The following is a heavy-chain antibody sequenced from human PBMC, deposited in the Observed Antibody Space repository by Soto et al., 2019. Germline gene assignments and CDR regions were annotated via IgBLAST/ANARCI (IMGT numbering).Heavy chain of an antibody. CDR2: IIPIFGTA. CDR1: GGTFSSYA. J-gene: IGHJ4*02. CDR3: ARSFFNYGGNPGAAFTF. V-gene: IGHV1-69*13. Sequence: GASVKVSCKASGGTFSSYAISWVRQAPGQGLEWMGGIIPIFGTANYAQKFQGRVTITADESTSTAYMELSSLRSEDTAVYYCARSFFNYGGNPGAAFTFWAQGTLVPVSS. D-gene: IGHD4-17*01.